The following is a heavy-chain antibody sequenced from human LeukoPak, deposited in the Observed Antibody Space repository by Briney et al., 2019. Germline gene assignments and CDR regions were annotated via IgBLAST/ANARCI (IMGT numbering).Heavy chain of an antibody. CDR2: ISTRSTYI. J-gene: IGHJ4*02. CDR1: GFTFSNYN. D-gene: IGHD2-15*01. CDR3: AREEGRHCSGGSCYSDYFDY. Sequence: GGSLRLSCAASGFTFSNYNMNWVRQAPGKGLEWVSCISTRSTYIYYADSVKGRFTISRDNSKNTLYLQMNSLRAEDTAVYYCAREEGRHCSGGSCYSDYFDYWGQGTLVTVSS. V-gene: IGHV3-21*01.